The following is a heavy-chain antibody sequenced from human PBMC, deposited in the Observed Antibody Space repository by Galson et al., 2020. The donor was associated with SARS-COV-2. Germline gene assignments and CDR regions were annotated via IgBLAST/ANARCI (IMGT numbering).Heavy chain of an antibody. CDR1: DFAFGTYT. D-gene: IGHD3-22*01. Sequence: GGSLRLSCAASDFAFGTYTMSWVRQAPGKGLEWVSAIGPGGTTTHYADSVKGRFTISRDNSKNMLYLQMNSLRAEDMAVYYCAKDRGYYSGIDAFDIWGQGTMVTVSS. V-gene: IGHV3-23*01. J-gene: IGHJ3*02. CDR2: IGPGGTTT. CDR3: AKDRGYYSGIDAFDI.